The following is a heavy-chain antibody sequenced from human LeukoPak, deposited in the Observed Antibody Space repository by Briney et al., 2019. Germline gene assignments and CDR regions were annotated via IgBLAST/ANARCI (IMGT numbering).Heavy chain of an antibody. V-gene: IGHV1-69*13. CDR1: GGTFSSYA. D-gene: IGHD2-2*01. Sequence: VASVKVSCKASGGTFSSYAVTWARQAPGQGLEWMGGIIPVFGAANYAQKFQARVTLTADESTNTAYMDLSGLRSDDTAVYYCARTRSGCSSTNCYPYDMDVWGQGTTVTVSS. J-gene: IGHJ6*02. CDR3: ARTRSGCSSTNCYPYDMDV. CDR2: IIPVFGAA.